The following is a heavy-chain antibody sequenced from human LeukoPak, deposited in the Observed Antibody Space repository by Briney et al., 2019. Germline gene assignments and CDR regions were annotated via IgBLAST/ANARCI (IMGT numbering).Heavy chain of an antibody. CDR1: GFTFSNDW. V-gene: IGHV3-74*01. J-gene: IGHJ4*02. Sequence: GGSLRLSCAVSGFTFSNDWMHWIRQAPGKGLLWVSRISGDGTTTNYADSVKGRFTISRDNAKNMLYLQMDSLRAEDTAVYYCAGTCAFDYWGQGTLVTVSS. CDR3: AGTCAFDY. CDR2: ISGDGTTT.